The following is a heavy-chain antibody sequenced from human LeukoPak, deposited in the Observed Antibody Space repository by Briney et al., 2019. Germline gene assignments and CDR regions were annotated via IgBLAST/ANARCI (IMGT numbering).Heavy chain of an antibody. V-gene: IGHV4-59*01. Sequence: PSETLSLTCTVSGGSISNYYCSWIRQSPGKGLEWIGYIYYTGTTNYNPSLKSRVTISIDTSKNQFSLRLSSVTAADTAVYYCATSPGGGYELTFYYYGMDVWGQGTTVTVSS. CDR2: IYYTGTT. D-gene: IGHD5-12*01. CDR1: GGSISNYY. J-gene: IGHJ6*02. CDR3: ATSPGGGYELTFYYYGMDV.